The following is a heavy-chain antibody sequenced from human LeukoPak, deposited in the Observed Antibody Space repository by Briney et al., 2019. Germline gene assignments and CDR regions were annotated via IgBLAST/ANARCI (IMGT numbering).Heavy chain of an antibody. Sequence: SETLSLTCTVSGSMSDYYWGWIRQPPGEGLEGIGTVYYSGNTYYNPSLKSRVTISIDTSKNQFSLRLSSVTAADTAVYYCARNQRYDILTGPIRSWGQGPLVTVSS. CDR1: GSMSDYY. CDR3: ARNQRYDILTGPIRS. CDR2: VYYSGNT. J-gene: IGHJ4*02. V-gene: IGHV4-39*07. D-gene: IGHD3-9*01.